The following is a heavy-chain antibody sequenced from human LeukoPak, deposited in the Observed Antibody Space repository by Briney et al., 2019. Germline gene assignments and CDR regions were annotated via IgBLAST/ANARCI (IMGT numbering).Heavy chain of an antibody. V-gene: IGHV3-23*01. CDR3: AKDLPDYVWGSYRHDAFDI. CDR1: GFTFSSYG. D-gene: IGHD3-16*02. Sequence: GGSLRLSCAASGFTFSSYGMSWVRQAPGKGLEWVSAISGSGGSTYYADSVKGRFTISRDNSKNTLYLQMNSLRAEDTAVYYCAKDLPDYVWGSYRHDAFDIWGQGTMVTVSS. J-gene: IGHJ3*02. CDR2: ISGSGGST.